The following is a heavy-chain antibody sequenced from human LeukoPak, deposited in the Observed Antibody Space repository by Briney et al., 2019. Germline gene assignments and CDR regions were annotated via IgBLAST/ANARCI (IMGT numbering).Heavy chain of an antibody. CDR1: GGTFSSYA. V-gene: IGHV1-69*05. CDR3: ASGEDYYYYYMDV. CDR2: IIPIFGTA. Sequence: SVKVSCKASGGTFSSYAISWVRQAPGQGLEWMGRIIPIFGTANYAQKFQGRVTITTDESTSTAYMELSSLRSEDTAVYYCASGEDYYYYYMDVWGKGTTITVSS. J-gene: IGHJ6*03.